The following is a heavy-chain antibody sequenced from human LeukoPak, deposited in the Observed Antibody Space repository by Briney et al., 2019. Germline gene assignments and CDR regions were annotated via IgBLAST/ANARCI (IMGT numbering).Heavy chain of an antibody. CDR3: ARLDFWSGYFLDY. CDR2: IYHSGST. J-gene: IGHJ4*02. Sequence: SQTLSLTCTVSGGSISSGGYYWSWIRQPPGKGLEWIGYIYHSGSTYYNPSLKSRVTIPVDRSKNQFSLKLSSVTAADTAVYYCARLDFWSGYFLDYWGQGTLVTVSS. D-gene: IGHD3-3*01. V-gene: IGHV4-30-2*01. CDR1: GGSISSGGYY.